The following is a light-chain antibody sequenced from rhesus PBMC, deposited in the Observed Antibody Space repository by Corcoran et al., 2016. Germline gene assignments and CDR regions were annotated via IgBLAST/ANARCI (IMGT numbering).Light chain of an antibody. V-gene: IGKV1-25*01. CDR3: QQHNGYPFT. Sequence: DIQMTQSPSSLSASVGDTVTITFRASQGISSYLAWYQQKPGKAPMLLIYKASTLQSGVPSRFSGSGSGTDFTLPNSSMQPEDFATYYCQQHNGYPFTFGPGTKLDIK. J-gene: IGKJ3*01. CDR1: QGISSY. CDR2: KAS.